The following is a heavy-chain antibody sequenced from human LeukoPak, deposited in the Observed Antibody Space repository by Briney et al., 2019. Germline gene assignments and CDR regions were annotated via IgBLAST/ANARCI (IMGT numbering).Heavy chain of an antibody. J-gene: IGHJ4*02. CDR3: AGSIYVWGSYRPLDY. Sequence: SETLSLTCTVSGGSISSSYWSWIRQPPGKGLEWIGYIYYSGSTNYNPSLKSRVTISLDTSKNQFSLKLNSVTAADTAVNYCAGSIYVWGSYRPLDYWGQGTLVTVSS. V-gene: IGHV4-59*01. CDR2: IYYSGST. D-gene: IGHD3-16*02. CDR1: GGSISSSY.